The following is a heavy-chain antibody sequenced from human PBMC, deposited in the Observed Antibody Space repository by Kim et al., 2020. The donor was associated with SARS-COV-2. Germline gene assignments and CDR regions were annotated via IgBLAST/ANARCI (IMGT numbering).Heavy chain of an antibody. J-gene: IGHJ5*02. CDR3: ARGSSGWLDP. CDR1: GGTFSNFA. Sequence: SVKVSCTASGGTFSNFAISWVRQAPGQGLEWMGEIIPLYGTLNDAQKFQDRLKITADESTTTVYMELSSLTSADTAVYYCARGSSGWLDPWGQGTLVTVSS. V-gene: IGHV1-69*13. D-gene: IGHD3-22*01. CDR2: IIPLYGTL.